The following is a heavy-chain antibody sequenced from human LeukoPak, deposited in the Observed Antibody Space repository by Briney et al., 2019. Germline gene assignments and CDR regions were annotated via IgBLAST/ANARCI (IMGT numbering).Heavy chain of an antibody. CDR3: AKVQEMDTILPPFHY. CDR2: VSGSGGTT. D-gene: IGHD5-24*01. V-gene: IGHV3-23*01. Sequence: PGGSLRLSCAASGFTFSNYAMSWVRQAPGKGLEWGSAVSGSGGTTFYAYAMKCRFTISSDNSKSTLDLQVNRLRAADTAIYYCAKVQEMDTILPPFHYWGQGTLVTVSS. J-gene: IGHJ4*02. CDR1: GFTFSNYA.